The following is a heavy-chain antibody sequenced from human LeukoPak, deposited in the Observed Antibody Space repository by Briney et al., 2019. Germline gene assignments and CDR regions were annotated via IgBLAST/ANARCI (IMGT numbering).Heavy chain of an antibody. V-gene: IGHV1-2*02. CDR1: GYAFTCYY. J-gene: IGHJ5*02. CDR3: GRHLTLRVLERPFGSCFDP. D-gene: IGHD1-1*01. CDR2: INPNSGGT. Sequence: GASVKVSCKASGYAFTCYYMRWVRQAPGQGLEWMGWINPNSGGTNHVQKFQGRVTMTRDKSISTAYMAPRRLGSDDTAVYYCGRHLTLRVLERPFGSCFDPWGKGTLVTVSS.